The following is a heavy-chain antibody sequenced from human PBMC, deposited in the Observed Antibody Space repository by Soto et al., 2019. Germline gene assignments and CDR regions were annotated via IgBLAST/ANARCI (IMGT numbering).Heavy chain of an antibody. Sequence: PGEYLKISSKGSGYSFTSYWIGWVRQMPGKGLEGMGIIYPGDSDTRYSPSCQGQVTISADKSISTAYLQWSSLKASDTAMYYCARAGSGSPGPCYYYGMDVWGQGTTVTVSS. CDR3: ARAGSGSPGPCYYYGMDV. D-gene: IGHD3-10*01. CDR1: GYSFTSYW. J-gene: IGHJ6*02. V-gene: IGHV5-51*01. CDR2: IYPGDSDT.